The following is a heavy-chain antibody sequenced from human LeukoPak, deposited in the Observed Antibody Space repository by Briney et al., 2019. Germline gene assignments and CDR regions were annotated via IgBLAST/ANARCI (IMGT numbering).Heavy chain of an antibody. CDR1: GFSVDSVF. V-gene: IGHV3-48*02. D-gene: IGHD6-19*01. J-gene: IGHJ3*01. CDR3: ARDTSGWYNDAFDL. Sequence: GGSLRLSCRASGFSVDSVFMNWVRQAPGKGLEWLSYISSDSSSIYDADSVKGRFAISRDNGKNSLYLQMNHLRDDDTAVYYCARDTSGWYNDAFDLWGQGTRVIVSS. CDR2: ISSDSSSI.